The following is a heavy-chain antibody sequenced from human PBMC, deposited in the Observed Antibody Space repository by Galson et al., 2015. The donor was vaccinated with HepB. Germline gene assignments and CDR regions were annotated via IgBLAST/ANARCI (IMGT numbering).Heavy chain of an antibody. CDR2: INHSGNS. J-gene: IGHJ4*02. Sequence: SLTCAVYGGSFSGYYWSWIRQPPGKGLEWIGEINHSGNSSYSPSLKSRVTISVDTSKNQFSLKLTSVTAADTALYYCAREATVTTHFDYWGQGTLVTVSS. V-gene: IGHV4-34*01. D-gene: IGHD4-17*01. CDR3: AREATVTTHFDY. CDR1: GGSFSGYY.